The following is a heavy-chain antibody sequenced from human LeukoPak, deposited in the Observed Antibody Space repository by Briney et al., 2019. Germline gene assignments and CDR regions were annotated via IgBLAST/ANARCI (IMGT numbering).Heavy chain of an antibody. D-gene: IGHD6-19*01. CDR1: GFTFSNYA. J-gene: IGHJ4*02. CDR3: AKGGLPSNGWAYDY. Sequence: GGSLRLSCAVSGFTFSNYAMSWVRQAPGKGLEWVSTISGSGGSTFYVDSVKGRFTFSRDNSKNTLYLQMNSLRAEDTAVYYCAKGGLPSNGWAYDYWGQGTLVTVSS. CDR2: ISGSGGST. V-gene: IGHV3-23*01.